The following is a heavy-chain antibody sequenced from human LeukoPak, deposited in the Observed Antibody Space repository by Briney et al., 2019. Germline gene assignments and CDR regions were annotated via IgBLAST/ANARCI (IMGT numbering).Heavy chain of an antibody. CDR3: AGTKNIAAAGRLDY. Sequence: ASVKVSCKASGYTFTSYDINWVRQATGQGLEWMGWMNTNSGNTGYAQKFQGRVTITRNTSISTAYMELSSLRSEDTAVYYCAGTKNIAAAGRLDYWGQGTLVTVSS. CDR2: MNTNSGNT. D-gene: IGHD6-13*01. CDR1: GYTFTSYD. V-gene: IGHV1-8*03. J-gene: IGHJ4*02.